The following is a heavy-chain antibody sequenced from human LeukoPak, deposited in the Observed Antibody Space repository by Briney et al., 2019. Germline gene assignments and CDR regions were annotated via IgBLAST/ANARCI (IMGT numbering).Heavy chain of an antibody. CDR3: ARVTVSGSYWLLDY. V-gene: IGHV1-2*02. Sequence: ASVKVSCKASGYSFTGYYIHWVRQAPGQGLEWMGWINPNSGGTNYAQKFQGRVTMTRDTSISTAYTELSGLRSDDTAVYYCARVTVSGSYWLLDYWGQGTLVTVSS. CDR1: GYSFTGYY. CDR2: INPNSGGT. D-gene: IGHD3-10*01. J-gene: IGHJ4*02.